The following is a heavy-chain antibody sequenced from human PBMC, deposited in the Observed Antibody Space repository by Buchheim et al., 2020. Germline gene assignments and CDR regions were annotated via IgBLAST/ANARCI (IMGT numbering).Heavy chain of an antibody. Sequence: VQLVESGGGVVQPGRSLRLSCAASGFTFSSYSMNWVRQAPGKGLEWVSYISSSSTIYYSDSVKGRFTLSSDNAKNSLYLQMNSLRDEDTAVYYCASLLRTDYWGQGTL. D-gene: IGHD2/OR15-2a*01. CDR1: GFTFSSYS. J-gene: IGHJ4*02. CDR3: ASLLRTDY. CDR2: ISSSSTI. V-gene: IGHV3-48*02.